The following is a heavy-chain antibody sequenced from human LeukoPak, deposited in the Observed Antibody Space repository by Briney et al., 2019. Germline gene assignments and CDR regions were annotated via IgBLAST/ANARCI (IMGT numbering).Heavy chain of an antibody. Sequence: GRSLRLSCAASGFTFSSYGMHWVRQAPGEGLEWVAVISYDGSNKYYADSVKGRFTISRDNSKNTLYLQMNSLRAEDTAVYYCAKDYGSSSWYPDYFDYWGQGTLVTVSS. V-gene: IGHV3-30*18. D-gene: IGHD6-13*01. CDR2: ISYDGSNK. CDR1: GFTFSSYG. J-gene: IGHJ4*02. CDR3: AKDYGSSSWYPDYFDY.